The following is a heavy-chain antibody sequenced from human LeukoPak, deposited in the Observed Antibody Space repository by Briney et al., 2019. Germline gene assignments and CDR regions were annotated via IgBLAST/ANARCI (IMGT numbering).Heavy chain of an antibody. CDR1: GFTFDDYA. CDR3: ASSNWNDGRYFDD. D-gene: IGHD1-20*01. J-gene: IGHJ4*02. V-gene: IGHV3-64*01. Sequence: GGSLRLSCAASGFTFDDYAMHWVRQAPGKGLEYVSAISSNGGSTYYANSVKGRFTISRDNSKNTLYLQMGSLRAEDMAVYYCASSNWNDGRYFDDWGQATLVTVSS. CDR2: ISSNGGST.